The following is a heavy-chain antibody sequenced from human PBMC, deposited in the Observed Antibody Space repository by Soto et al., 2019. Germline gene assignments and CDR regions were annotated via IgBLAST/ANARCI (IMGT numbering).Heavy chain of an antibody. J-gene: IGHJ3*02. CDR3: ARMAPGADAFDI. Sequence: GASVKVSCKASGGTFSSYAISWVRQAPGQGLEWMGGIIPIFGTANYAQKFQGRVTITADESTSTAYMELSSLRSEDTAVYYCARMAPGADAFDIWGQGTMVTVS. V-gene: IGHV1-69*13. CDR2: IIPIFGTA. CDR1: GGTFSSYA.